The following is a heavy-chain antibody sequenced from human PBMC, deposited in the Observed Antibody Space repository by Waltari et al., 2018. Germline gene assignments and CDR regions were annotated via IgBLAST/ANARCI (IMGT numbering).Heavy chain of an antibody. CDR3: ARLRDSSRFDI. J-gene: IGHJ3*02. Sequence: QLQLQESGPGLVKPSETLSLTCTVSGGSLSSSSYYWGWIRQPPGKGLEWIGSIYYSGSTYYNPSLKSRVTISVDTSKNQFSLKLSSVTAADTAVYYCARLRDSSRFDIWGQGTMVTVSS. CDR1: GGSLSSSSYY. CDR2: IYYSGST. V-gene: IGHV4-39*01. D-gene: IGHD6-13*01.